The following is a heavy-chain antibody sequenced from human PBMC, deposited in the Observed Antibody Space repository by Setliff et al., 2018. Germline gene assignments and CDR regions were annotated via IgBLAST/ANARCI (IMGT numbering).Heavy chain of an antibody. CDR3: ARDKGDGYGVGAYAGDGFDI. CDR2: FRPSSRT. Sequence: SETLSLTCAVSGSAISSGHYWGWIRQPPGKGGLEWIGSFRPSSRTYYNPSLKSRVTMSVDTSKKQFSLKLSSVTAADTAVYYCARDKGDGYGVGAYAGDGFDIWGQGTMVTVSS. D-gene: IGHD4-17*01. V-gene: IGHV4-38-2*02. J-gene: IGHJ3*02. CDR1: GSAISSGHY.